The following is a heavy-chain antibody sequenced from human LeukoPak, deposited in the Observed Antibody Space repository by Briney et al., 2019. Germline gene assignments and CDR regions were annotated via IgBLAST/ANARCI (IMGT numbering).Heavy chain of an antibody. D-gene: IGHD2-15*01. CDR2: IIPIFGTA. Sequence: SVKVSCKASGGTFSSYAISWVRQAPGQGLEWMGGIIPIFGTANYAQKFQGRVTITADESTSTAYMELSSLRSEDTAVYYCARGIAGGMVAAKNYFDYGGQGTLVTVSA. CDR3: ARGIAGGMVAAKNYFDY. J-gene: IGHJ4*02. CDR1: GGTFSSYA. V-gene: IGHV1-69*13.